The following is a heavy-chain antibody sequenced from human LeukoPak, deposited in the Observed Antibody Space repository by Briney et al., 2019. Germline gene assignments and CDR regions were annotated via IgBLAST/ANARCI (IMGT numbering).Heavy chain of an antibody. V-gene: IGHV3-21*01. CDR3: ASDADFLVGAINFDY. J-gene: IGHJ4*02. D-gene: IGHD1-26*01. Sequence: GGSLRLSCAASAFSFSNYNMNWVRQAPGKGLEWVSSITSSGSYIYYADSVKGRFTISRDNAKNSLYLQMNSLRAEDTAVYYCASDADFLVGAINFDYWGQGTLVTVSS. CDR1: AFSFSNYN. CDR2: ITSSGSYI.